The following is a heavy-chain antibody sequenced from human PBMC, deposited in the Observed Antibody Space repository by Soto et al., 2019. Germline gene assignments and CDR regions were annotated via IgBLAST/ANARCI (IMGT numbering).Heavy chain of an antibody. CDR1: GGSISSGGYY. CDR3: ARGLGFGELLTFDY. CDR2: IYYSGST. Sequence: PSETLSLTCTVSGGSISSGGYYWSWIRQHPGKGLEWIGYIYYSGSTYYNPSLKSRVTISVDTSKNQFSLKLSSVTAADTAVHYCARGLGFGELLTFDYWGQGTLVTVSS. D-gene: IGHD3-10*01. V-gene: IGHV4-31*03. J-gene: IGHJ4*02.